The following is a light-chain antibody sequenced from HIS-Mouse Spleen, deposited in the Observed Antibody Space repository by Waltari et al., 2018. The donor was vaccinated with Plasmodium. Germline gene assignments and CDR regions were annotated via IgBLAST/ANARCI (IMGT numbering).Light chain of an antibody. Sequence: SYELTQPPSVSVSPGQTARITFSGAPLPKKYTYWSQQKSGQAPVLVNYEDSKRPSGIPERFSGSSSGTMATLTISGAQVEDEADYYCYSTDSSGNHRVFGGGTKLTVL. V-gene: IGLV3-10*01. CDR2: EDS. J-gene: IGLJ3*02. CDR1: PLPKKY. CDR3: YSTDSSGNHRV.